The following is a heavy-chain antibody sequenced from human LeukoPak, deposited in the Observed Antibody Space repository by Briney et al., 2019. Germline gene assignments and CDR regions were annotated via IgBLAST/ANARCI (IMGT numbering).Heavy chain of an antibody. CDR3: ARGSANWNYGMDV. J-gene: IGHJ6*02. CDR1: GYNFTDYW. V-gene: IGHV5-51*01. D-gene: IGHD1-1*01. CDR2: IFPRDSNT. Sequence: GESLKISCQGSGYNFTDYWIAWVRQMPGKGLGWMGIIFPRDSNTRYSPSFQGQVTISADKSITTAYLQWSSLKASDTAMFYCARGSANWNYGMDVWGQGTTVTVSS.